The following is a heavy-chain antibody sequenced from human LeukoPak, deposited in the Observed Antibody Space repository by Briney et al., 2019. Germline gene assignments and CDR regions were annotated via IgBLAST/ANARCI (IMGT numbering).Heavy chain of an antibody. CDR1: GSTFSTHA. J-gene: IGHJ4*02. V-gene: IGHV3-30*03. CDR2: VSPDGTDK. CDR3: AGAIGYFDY. D-gene: IGHD2-21*01. Sequence: GGSLRLSCAGSGSTFSTHALHWVRQTPGMGLEWVGDVSPDGTDKYYADSVKGRFTISRDNSRNTIYLQMNSLRSEDTAVYYCAGAIGYFDYWGQGALVTVSS.